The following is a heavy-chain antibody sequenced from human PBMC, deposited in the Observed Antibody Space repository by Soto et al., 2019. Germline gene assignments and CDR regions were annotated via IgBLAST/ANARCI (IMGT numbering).Heavy chain of an antibody. J-gene: IGHJ3*02. D-gene: IGHD3-9*01. CDR2: ISSSSSYI. CDR1: GFTFSSYS. CDR3: ERDNDWDDALDI. Sequence: GGSLRLSCAASGFTFSSYSMNWVRQAPGKGLEWVSSISSSSSYIYYADSVKGRFTISRDNAKNSLYLQMNSLRAEATAVYYCERDNDWDDALDIWGQGTMVTVSS. V-gene: IGHV3-21*01.